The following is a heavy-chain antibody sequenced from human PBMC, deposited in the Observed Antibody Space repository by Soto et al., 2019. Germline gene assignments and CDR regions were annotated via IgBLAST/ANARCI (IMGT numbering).Heavy chain of an antibody. J-gene: IGHJ1*01. D-gene: IGHD3-10*01. CDR3: AHSPAPRVYFQH. CDR1: GFSLNTGGVT. V-gene: IGHV2-5*02. Sequence: GSCPTLVNPTQTLTLTCVFSGFSLNTGGVTXGWIRQPPGKALEWVALIYWDDGKRYSPSLKSRLTITKETSRNQVVLTMTNVDPKDTATYFCAHSPAPRVYFQHWGEGTLVTVSS. CDR2: IYWDDGK.